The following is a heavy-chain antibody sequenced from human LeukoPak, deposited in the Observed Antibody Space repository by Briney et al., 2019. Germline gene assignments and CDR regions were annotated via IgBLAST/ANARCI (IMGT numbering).Heavy chain of an antibody. J-gene: IGHJ6*03. CDR1: GGSISTSSYY. CDR3: ARSLSLRSDYYMDV. V-gene: IGHV4-39*07. CDR2: IYYSGST. D-gene: IGHD3-3*01. Sequence: SETLSLTCTVSGGSISTSSYYWGWICQPPGKGLEWIGSIYYSGSTYYNPSLKSRVTISVDTSKNQFSLKLSSVTAADTAVYYCARSLSLRSDYYMDVWGKGTTVTVSS.